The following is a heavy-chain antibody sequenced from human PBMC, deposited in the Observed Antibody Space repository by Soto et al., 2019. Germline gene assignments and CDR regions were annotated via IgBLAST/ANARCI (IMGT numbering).Heavy chain of an antibody. CDR3: ARLSYYYGMDV. V-gene: IGHV4-39*01. CDR2: IYYSGST. CDR1: GGSISSSSYY. J-gene: IGHJ6*02. Sequence: TSETLSLTCTVSGGSISSSSYYWGWIRQPPGKGLEWIGSIYYSGSTYYNPSLKSRVTISVDTSKNQFSLKLSSVTAADTAVYYCARLSYYYGMDVWGQGTTVTVSS.